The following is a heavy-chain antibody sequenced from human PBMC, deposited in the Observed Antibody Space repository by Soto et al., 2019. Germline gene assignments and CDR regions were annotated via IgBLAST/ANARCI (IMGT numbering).Heavy chain of an antibody. J-gene: IGHJ6*02. CDR2: IWYDGSNK. Sequence: PGGSLRLSCAASGFTFSSYGMHWVRQAPGKGLEWVAVIWYDGSNKYHADSVKGRFTISRDNSKNTLYLQMNSLRAEDTAVYYCAREDYADYYGMDVWGQGTTVTVSS. D-gene: IGHD4-17*01. CDR1: GFTFSSYG. CDR3: AREDYADYYGMDV. V-gene: IGHV3-33*01.